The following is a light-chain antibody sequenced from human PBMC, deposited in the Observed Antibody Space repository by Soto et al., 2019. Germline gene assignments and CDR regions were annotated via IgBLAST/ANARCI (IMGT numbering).Light chain of an antibody. V-gene: IGKV3-15*01. J-gene: IGKJ1*01. CDR2: GAS. CDR3: QQYSNWPQT. Sequence: EIVLTQSPCTLSLSPGERTTLSCRASQSVSSNLAWYQQKPGQAPRLLIYGASTRATGIPARFSGSGSGTEFTLTISSLQSEDFAVYYCQQYSNWPQTFGQGTKVDIK. CDR1: QSVSSN.